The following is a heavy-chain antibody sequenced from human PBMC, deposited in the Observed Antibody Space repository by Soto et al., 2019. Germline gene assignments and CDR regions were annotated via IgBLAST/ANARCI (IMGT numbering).Heavy chain of an antibody. CDR2: ISGGGGNT. Sequence: GGSLRLSCAASGFFFSGYAMTWARRAPGKGLEWVSAISGGGGNTYYADSVKGRFTISRDNSKNTLYLQMNTLRVEDTAVYYCGNWVEGSNVYFDYWGRGTLVTVSS. J-gene: IGHJ4*02. CDR1: GFFFSGYA. D-gene: IGHD7-27*01. CDR3: GNWVEGSNVYFDY. V-gene: IGHV3-23*01.